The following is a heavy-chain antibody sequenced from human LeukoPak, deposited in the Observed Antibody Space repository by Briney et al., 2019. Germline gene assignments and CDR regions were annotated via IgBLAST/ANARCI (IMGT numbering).Heavy chain of an antibody. V-gene: IGHV3-33*01. CDR2: IWYDGSNK. CDR1: GFTFSSYG. CDR3: ARDRYSSGWYGPDY. J-gene: IGHJ4*02. Sequence: GGSLRLSCAASGFTFSSYGMHWVRQAPGKGLEWVAVIWYDGSNKYYADSVKGRFTISRDNSKNTLYLQMNSLRAEDTAVYYCARDRYSSGWYGPDYWGQGTLVTVSS. D-gene: IGHD6-19*01.